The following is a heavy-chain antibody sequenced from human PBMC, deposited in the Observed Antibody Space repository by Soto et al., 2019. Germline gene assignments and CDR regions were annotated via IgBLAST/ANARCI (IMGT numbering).Heavy chain of an antibody. CDR1: GYTFTSYG. Sequence: ASVKVSCKASGYTFTSYGISWVRQAPGQGLEWMGWISAYNGNTNYAQKLQGRVTMTTDTSTSTAYMELRSLRSDDTAVYYCARDFRGVVWLATFDYWGHGTLVTVSS. CDR2: ISAYNGNT. CDR3: ARDFRGVVWLATFDY. V-gene: IGHV1-18*01. J-gene: IGHJ4*01. D-gene: IGHD3-9*01.